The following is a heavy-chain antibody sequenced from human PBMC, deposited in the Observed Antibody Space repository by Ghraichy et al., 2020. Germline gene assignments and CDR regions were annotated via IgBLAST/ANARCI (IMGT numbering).Heavy chain of an antibody. CDR2: INWNGGST. V-gene: IGHV3-20*04. CDR3: AREIPYYYDSSGYYYGPGAFDI. CDR1: GFTFDDYG. Sequence: GESLNISCAASGFTFDDYGMSWVRQAPGKGLEWVSGINWNGGSTGFADSVKGRFTISRDNAKNSLYLQMNSLRAEDTALYYCAREIPYYYDSSGYYYGPGAFDIWGQGTMVTVSS. J-gene: IGHJ3*02. D-gene: IGHD3-22*01.